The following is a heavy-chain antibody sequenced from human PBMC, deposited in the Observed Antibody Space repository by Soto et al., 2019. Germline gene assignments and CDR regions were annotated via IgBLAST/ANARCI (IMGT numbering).Heavy chain of an antibody. CDR3: ASRTSGWYFDY. Sequence: EVQLLESGGGLVQPGGSLRLSCTASGFTFSSYAMNWVRQAPGKGLEWVSVISGSGGSTYYADSVKGRFTTCRDTSKNTLYLQMNSLRAEDTAVYYCASRTSGWYFDYWGQGTLVTVSS. CDR1: GFTFSSYA. CDR2: ISGSGGST. D-gene: IGHD6-19*01. V-gene: IGHV3-23*01. J-gene: IGHJ4*02.